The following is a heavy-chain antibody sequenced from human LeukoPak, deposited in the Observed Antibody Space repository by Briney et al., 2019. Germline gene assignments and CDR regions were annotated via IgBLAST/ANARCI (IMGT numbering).Heavy chain of an antibody. CDR2: IIPILGIA. V-gene: IGHV1-69*04. D-gene: IGHD3-16*01. CDR1: GGTFSSYT. Sequence: SVKVSCKASGGTFSSYTISWVRQAPGQGLEWMGRIIPILGIAIYAQKFQGRVTITADKSTSKAYMELSSLRSEDTAVYYCARDPTGLIYDYVWGSGFDYWGQGTLVTVSS. J-gene: IGHJ4*02. CDR3: ARDPTGLIYDYVWGSGFDY.